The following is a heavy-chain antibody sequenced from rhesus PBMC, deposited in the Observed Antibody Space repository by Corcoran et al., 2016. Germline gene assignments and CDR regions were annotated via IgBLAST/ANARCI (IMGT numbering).Heavy chain of an antibody. CDR3: ARGLYGSSRFDY. Sequence: QVQLQESGPGLVKPSETLSLTCAVSGGSFSGYYWGWIRQPPGRGLEGMGNISGSSGSNDSNPSLKSRVTSSTDTSKNQFSLKLSYGTAADTAVYYCARGLYGSSRFDYWGQGVLVTVSS. D-gene: IGHD4-29*01. CDR1: GGSFSGYY. CDR2: ISGSSGSN. V-gene: IGHV4-165*01. J-gene: IGHJ4*01.